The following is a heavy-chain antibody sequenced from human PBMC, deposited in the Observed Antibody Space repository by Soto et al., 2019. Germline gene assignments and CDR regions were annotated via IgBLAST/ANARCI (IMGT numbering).Heavy chain of an antibody. Sequence: QVQLVESGGDVVQPGRSLRLSCAASGFTFSFYAVHWVRQAPGKGLEWVAVISYNGRNKHYVDSVKGRFTISRDNSQDTLYLQMDSLRPDDTAVYYCARQAKIGDRSQFYFDSWGQGTLVTVS. D-gene: IGHD3-16*01. J-gene: IGHJ4*02. CDR2: ISYNGRNK. V-gene: IGHV3-30*04. CDR1: GFTFSFYA. CDR3: ARQAKIGDRSQFYFDS.